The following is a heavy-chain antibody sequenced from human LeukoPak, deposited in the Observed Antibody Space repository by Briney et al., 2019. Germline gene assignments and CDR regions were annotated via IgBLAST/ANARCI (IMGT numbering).Heavy chain of an antibody. D-gene: IGHD3-10*01. Sequence: SETLSLTCAVYGGSFSGYYWSWIRQPPGKGLEWIGEINHSGSTNYNPSLKSRVTISVDTSKNQFSLKLSSVTAADTAVYYCARSPMVRGVIFTYYYYYGMDVWGQGTTVTVSS. V-gene: IGHV4-34*01. CDR2: INHSGST. CDR3: ARSPMVRGVIFTYYYYYGMDV. J-gene: IGHJ6*02. CDR1: GGSFSGYY.